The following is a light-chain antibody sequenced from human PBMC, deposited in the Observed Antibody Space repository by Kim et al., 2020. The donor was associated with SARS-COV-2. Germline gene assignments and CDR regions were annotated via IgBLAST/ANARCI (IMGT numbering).Light chain of an antibody. J-gene: IGKJ2*01. V-gene: IGKV1-5*03. CDR1: QSISIW. Sequence: DIQMTQSPSTLSASVGDRVTITCRASQSISIWLAWYQQKPGTAPKLLIYKASTLGSGAPSRFSGSGSGTEFTLAISSLQPDDFATYYCQQYITYPYTFGQGTKLEIK. CDR2: KAS. CDR3: QQYITYPYT.